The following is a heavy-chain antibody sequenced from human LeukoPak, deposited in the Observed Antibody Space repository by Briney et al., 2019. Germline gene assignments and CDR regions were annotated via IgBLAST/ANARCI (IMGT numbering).Heavy chain of an antibody. CDR2: INPNGGST. V-gene: IGHV1-46*02. D-gene: IGHD5-12*01. J-gene: IGHJ4*02. CDR3: ARVGGGYDSNGGY. Sequence: ASVKVSCKASGGNFNSYAISWVRQAPGQGLEWMGIINPNGGSTSYAQKFQGRVTMTRDTSTSTVYMELSSLRSEDTAVYYCARVGGGYDSNGGYWGQGTLVTVSS. CDR1: GGNFNSYA.